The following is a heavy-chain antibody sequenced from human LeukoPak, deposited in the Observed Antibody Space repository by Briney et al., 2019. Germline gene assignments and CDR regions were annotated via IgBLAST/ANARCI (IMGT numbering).Heavy chain of an antibody. V-gene: IGHV3-11*04. CDR2: ITGSGRTM. Sequence: GGSLRLSCAASGFIFSDYNMYWIRQAPGKGPEWVSYITGSGRTMSYADSVKGRFSISRDNAKNSLFLQMNSLRAEDTAVYYCAKEREQKVVIYGLDVWGQGTTVTVSS. CDR3: AKEREQKVVIYGLDV. CDR1: GFIFSDYN. J-gene: IGHJ6*02. D-gene: IGHD6-13*01.